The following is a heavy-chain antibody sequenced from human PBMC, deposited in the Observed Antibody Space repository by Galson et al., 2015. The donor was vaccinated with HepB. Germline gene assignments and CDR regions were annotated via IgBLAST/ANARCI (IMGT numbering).Heavy chain of an antibody. Sequence: SLRLSCAASGFAFSSYTMLWVRQAPGGGLEWVALISSSGRREYYAAAVRGRLTISSDDSRKTLFLQINRLRRDDTAVYHCARALRRNTWSHIYYYGLDIWGPGTTVTVS. CDR2: ISSSGRRE. J-gene: IGHJ6*02. CDR1: GFAFSSYT. CDR3: ARALRRNTWSHIYYYGLDI. D-gene: IGHD6-13*01. V-gene: IGHV3-30*04.